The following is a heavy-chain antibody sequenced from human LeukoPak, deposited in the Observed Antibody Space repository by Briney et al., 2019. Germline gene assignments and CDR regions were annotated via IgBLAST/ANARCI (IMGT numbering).Heavy chain of an antibody. CDR1: GFTFSSYA. J-gene: IGHJ4*02. Sequence: GGSLRLSCAASGFTFSSYAMHWVRQAPCKGLEWVAVISYDGSNKYYADSVKGRFTISRDNSKNTLYLQMNSLRAEDTAVYYCARAPVAGFYYFDYWGQGTLVTVSS. V-gene: IGHV3-30-3*01. CDR2: ISYDGSNK. D-gene: IGHD6-19*01. CDR3: ARAPVAGFYYFDY.